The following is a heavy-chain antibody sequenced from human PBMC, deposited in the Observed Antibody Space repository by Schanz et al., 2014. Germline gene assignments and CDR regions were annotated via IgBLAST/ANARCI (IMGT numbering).Heavy chain of an antibody. D-gene: IGHD5-12*01. CDR3: ARDGGRDGYNLAFDV. V-gene: IGHV3-66*01. CDR1: GLTFRNYG. CDR2: IYGGGIT. J-gene: IGHJ4*02. Sequence: EVQLVESGGNLVQPAGSLRLSCAASGLTFRNYGMSWVRQAPGKGLEWVSVIYGGGITYYADSVKGRFTISRDSSRNTLYVQMNSLRAEDTAVYFCARDGGRDGYNLAFDVWGQGALVTVSS.